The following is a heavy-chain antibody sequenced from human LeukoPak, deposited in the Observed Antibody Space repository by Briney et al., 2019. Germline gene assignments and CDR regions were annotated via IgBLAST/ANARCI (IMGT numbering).Heavy chain of an antibody. D-gene: IGHD1-20*01. J-gene: IGHJ3*02. CDR2: IRSKAYGGTT. CDR1: GFTFSSYS. CDR3: TRDRYNWNDTRAFDI. V-gene: IGHV3-49*04. Sequence: GGSLRLSCAASGFTFSSYSMNWVRQAPGKGLEWVGFIRSKAYGGTTEYAASVKGRFTISRDDSKSIAYLQMNSLKTEDTAVYYCTRDRYNWNDTRAFDIWGQGTMVTVSS.